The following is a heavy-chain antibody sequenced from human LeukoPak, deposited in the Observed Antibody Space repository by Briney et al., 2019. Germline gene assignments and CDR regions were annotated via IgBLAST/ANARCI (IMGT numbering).Heavy chain of an antibody. CDR2: INSDGSST. J-gene: IGHJ4*02. CDR3: AIDSSGWATFDY. V-gene: IGHV3-74*01. Sequence: GGSLRLSCAASGFTFSSYWMHWVRQAPGKGLVWVSRINSDGSSTSYADSVKGRFTISRDNAENTLYLQMNSLRAEDTAVYYCAIDSSGWATFDYWGQGTLVTVSS. D-gene: IGHD6-19*01. CDR1: GFTFSSYW.